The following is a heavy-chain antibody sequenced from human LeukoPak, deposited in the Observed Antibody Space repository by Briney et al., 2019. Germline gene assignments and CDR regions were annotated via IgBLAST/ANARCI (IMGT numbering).Heavy chain of an antibody. CDR3: ATHRRPGSGGYENAFEI. CDR2: IYDGGST. CDR1: GASIGSTTYY. J-gene: IGHJ3*02. Sequence: PSESLSLTCTVSGASIGSTTYYWDWFRQPPGKGLEWIGNIYDGGSTHYNPSLKSRLTMSVDTSKNHFSLRLNSVTAADTAIYYCATHRRPGSGGYENAFEIWGQGTMVTVSS. V-gene: IGHV4-39*01. D-gene: IGHD5-12*01.